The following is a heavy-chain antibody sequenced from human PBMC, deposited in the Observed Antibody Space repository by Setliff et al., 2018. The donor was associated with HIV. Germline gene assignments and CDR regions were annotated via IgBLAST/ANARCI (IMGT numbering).Heavy chain of an antibody. CDR3: AKERSSGWPFDY. J-gene: IGHJ4*02. V-gene: IGHV3-30*02. Sequence: LRLSCAASGFTFSSYGMHWVRQAPGKGLEWVAFIRYDGSNKYYADSVKGRFTISRDNSKNTLYLQMNSLRAEDTAVYYCAKERSSGWPFDYWGQGTLVTVSS. CDR1: GFTFSSYG. D-gene: IGHD6-19*01. CDR2: IRYDGSNK.